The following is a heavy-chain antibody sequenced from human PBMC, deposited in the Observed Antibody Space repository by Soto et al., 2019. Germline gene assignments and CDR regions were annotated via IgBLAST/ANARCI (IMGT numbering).Heavy chain of an antibody. Sequence: GASVKVSCKASGYTFTGYYMHWVRQAPGQGLEWMGWINPNSGGTNYAQKFQGWVTMTRDTSISTAYMELSRLRSDDTAVYYCARGGITIFGVVTQEIHGMDVWGQGTTVTVSS. D-gene: IGHD3-3*01. CDR1: GYTFTGYY. J-gene: IGHJ6*02. CDR3: ARGGITIFGVVTQEIHGMDV. V-gene: IGHV1-2*04. CDR2: INPNSGGT.